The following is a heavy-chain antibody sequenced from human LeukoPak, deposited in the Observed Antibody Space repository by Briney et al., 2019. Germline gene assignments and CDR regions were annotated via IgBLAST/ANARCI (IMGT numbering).Heavy chain of an antibody. CDR1: GFTFSSYW. CDR2: INSDGSST. D-gene: IGHD3-10*01. Sequence: GGSLRLSCAASGFTFSSYWMHWVRQAPGKWLVWVSRINSDGSSTSYADSVKGRFTISRDNAKNTLYLQMNSLRAEDTAVYYCAREVRGVRYYYYYYYMDVWGKGTTVTISS. CDR3: AREVRGVRYYYYYYYMDV. V-gene: IGHV3-74*01. J-gene: IGHJ6*03.